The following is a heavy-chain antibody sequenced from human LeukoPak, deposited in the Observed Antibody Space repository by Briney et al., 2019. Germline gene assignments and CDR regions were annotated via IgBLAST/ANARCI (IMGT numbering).Heavy chain of an antibody. V-gene: IGHV3-23*01. Sequence: GGSLRLSCAASGFTSSTYAMSWVRQVPGKGLEWVSGISNSGDNTYYADSVRGRFTISRDNSKNTLALQMSSLRAYDTAMYYCVKDKSSSSNVALPAVVRPHNYYYYYGMDVWGQGTTVIVSS. D-gene: IGHD2-2*01. CDR1: GFTSSTYA. CDR2: ISNSGDNT. J-gene: IGHJ6*02. CDR3: VKDKSSSSNVALPAVVRPHNYYYYYGMDV.